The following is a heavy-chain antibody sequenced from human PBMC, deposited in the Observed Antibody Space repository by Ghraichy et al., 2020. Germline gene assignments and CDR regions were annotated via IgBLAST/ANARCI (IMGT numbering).Heavy chain of an antibody. V-gene: IGHV1-18*01. D-gene: IGHD1-26*01. Sequence: ASVKVSCKASGYTFTSYGISWVRQAPGQGLEWMGWISTYNGNRNYAQKVQGRVTMTTDTSTSTAYMELRSLRSDDTAVYYCARGGGGTYPPDAFDIWGQGTMATVSS. CDR2: ISTYNGNR. CDR1: GYTFTSYG. CDR3: ARGGGGTYPPDAFDI. J-gene: IGHJ3*02.